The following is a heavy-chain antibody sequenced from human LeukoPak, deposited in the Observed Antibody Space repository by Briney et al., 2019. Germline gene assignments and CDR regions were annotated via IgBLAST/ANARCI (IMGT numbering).Heavy chain of an antibody. V-gene: IGHV4-39*01. D-gene: IGHD3-16*01. J-gene: IGHJ6*02. CDR1: GGSISSSTYL. CDR2: IYYSGST. Sequence: SGTLSLTCTVSGGSISSSTYLWDWIRQPPEKGPEWIGSIYYSGSTDSNPSLQSRVTISVDTSKNQFSLKLSSVTAADTAVYYCARRDRGGYYGMDVWGQGTTVTVSS. CDR3: ARRDRGGYYGMDV.